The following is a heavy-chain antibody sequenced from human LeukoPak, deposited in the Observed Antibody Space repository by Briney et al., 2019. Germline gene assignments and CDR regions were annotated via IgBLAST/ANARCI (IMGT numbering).Heavy chain of an antibody. CDR3: ARHNSGSYYGWFDP. CDR2: IYYSGST. V-gene: IGHV4-59*08. J-gene: IGHJ5*02. CDR1: GGSINTYY. Sequence: NPSETLSLTCTVSGGSINTYYWSWIQQPPGKGLEWIGYIYYSGSTNYNPSLKSRVTISVDTSKNQFSLRLSSVTAADTAVYYCARHNSGSYYGWFDPWGQGTLVTVSS. D-gene: IGHD1-26*01.